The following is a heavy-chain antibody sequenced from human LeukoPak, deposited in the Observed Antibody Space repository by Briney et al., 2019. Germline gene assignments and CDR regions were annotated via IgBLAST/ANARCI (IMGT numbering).Heavy chain of an antibody. CDR1: GFTFSTYW. V-gene: IGHV3-7*01. Sequence: PGGSLRLSCAASGFTFSTYWMSWVRQAPGKGLEWVANIKQDGSDKYYVDSVKGRFTISRDNAKNSLYLQMNSLRAEDTAGYYCATGPQWFGELFCDYWGQGTLVSVSS. J-gene: IGHJ4*02. D-gene: IGHD3-10*01. CDR3: ATGPQWFGELFCDY. CDR2: IKQDGSDK.